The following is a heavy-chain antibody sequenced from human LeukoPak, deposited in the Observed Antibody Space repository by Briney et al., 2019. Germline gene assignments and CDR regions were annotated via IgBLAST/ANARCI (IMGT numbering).Heavy chain of an antibody. J-gene: IGHJ4*02. V-gene: IGHV3-23*01. CDR2: ISGSGGST. CDR3: ARDIHDYGDY. CDR1: GFTFSLYE. Sequence: GGSLRLSCAASGFTFSLYEMNWVRQAPGKGLEWVSAISGSGGSTYYADSVKGRFTISRDNSKNTLYLQMNSLRAEDTAVYYCARDIHDYGDYWGQGTLVTVSS.